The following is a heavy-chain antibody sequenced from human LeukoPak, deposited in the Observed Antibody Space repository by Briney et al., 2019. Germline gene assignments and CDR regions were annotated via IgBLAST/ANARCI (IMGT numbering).Heavy chain of an antibody. V-gene: IGHV4-34*01. Sequence: TSETLSLTCAVYGGSFSGHYWSWIRQPPGKGLEWIGEINHSGSTNYNPSLKSRVTISVDTSKNQFSLKLSSVTAADTAVYYCARGPAVAGPWGQGTLVTVSS. CDR2: INHSGST. J-gene: IGHJ5*02. CDR1: GGSFSGHY. CDR3: ARGPAVAGP. D-gene: IGHD6-19*01.